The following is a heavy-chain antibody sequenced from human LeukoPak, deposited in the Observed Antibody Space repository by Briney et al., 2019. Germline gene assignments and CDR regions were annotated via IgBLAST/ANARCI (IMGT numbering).Heavy chain of an antibody. CDR2: IIPIFGTA. Sequence: SVKVSCKASGYTFSSCAINWVRQAPGQGLEWMGGIIPIFGTANYAQKFQGRVTITADESTSTAYTELSSLRSEDTAVYYCARDGDVDTAMGDYFDYWGQGTLVTVSS. CDR1: GYTFSSCA. J-gene: IGHJ4*02. V-gene: IGHV1-69*13. CDR3: ARDGDVDTAMGDYFDY. D-gene: IGHD5-18*01.